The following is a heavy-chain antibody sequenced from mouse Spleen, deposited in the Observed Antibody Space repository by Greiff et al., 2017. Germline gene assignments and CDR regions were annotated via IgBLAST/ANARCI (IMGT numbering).Heavy chain of an antibody. J-gene: IGHJ3*01. CDR2: INPSTGGT. Sequence: DVKLQESGPELVKPGASVQISCKASGYSFTGYYMNWVKQSPEKSLEWIGEINPSTGGTTYNQKFKAKATLTVDKSSSTAYMQHKSLTSEDSADYYCARSGGETILFAYWGQGTLVTVSA. CDR1: GYSFTGYY. V-gene: IGHV1-42*01. D-gene: IGHD1-1*02. CDR3: ARSGGETILFAY.